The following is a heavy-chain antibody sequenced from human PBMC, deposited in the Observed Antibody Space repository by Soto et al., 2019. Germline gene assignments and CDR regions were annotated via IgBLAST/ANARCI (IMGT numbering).Heavy chain of an antibody. Sequence: ASVKVSCKASGYTFTSYAMHWVRQAPGQRLEWMGWINAGNGNTKYSQKFQGRVTITRDTSASTAYMELSSLRSEDTAVYYCARDRKSGYGSGSFGRNYYNGMDVWGQGTTVTVSS. J-gene: IGHJ6*02. CDR1: GYTFTSYA. CDR2: INAGNGNT. V-gene: IGHV1-3*01. D-gene: IGHD3-10*01. CDR3: ARDRKSGYGSGSFGRNYYNGMDV.